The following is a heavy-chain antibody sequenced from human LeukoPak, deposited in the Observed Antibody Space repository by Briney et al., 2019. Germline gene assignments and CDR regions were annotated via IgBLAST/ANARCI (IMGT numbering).Heavy chain of an antibody. V-gene: IGHV1-69*05. CDR2: IVPSSGTA. D-gene: IGHD1-14*01. CDR1: GGTFNSYA. J-gene: IGHJ4*02. CDR3: ARGGTFYRRTLLNFFDY. Sequence: SVKVSCKASGGTFNSYAIIWVRQAPGQGLEWMGGIVPSSGTANYAQKFQGRVTFTTDDSTSTAYMELTSLRSEDTAVYYCARGGTFYRRTLLNFFDYWGQGSLVTVSS.